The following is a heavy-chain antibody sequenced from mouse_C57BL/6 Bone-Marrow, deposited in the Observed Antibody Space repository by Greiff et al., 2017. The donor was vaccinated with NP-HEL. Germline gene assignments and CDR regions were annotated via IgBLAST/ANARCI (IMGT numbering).Heavy chain of an antibody. CDR2: IYPGSGNT. CDR1: GYSFTSYY. V-gene: IGHV1-66*01. J-gene: IGHJ2*01. Sequence: QVHVKQSGPELVKPGASVKISCKASGYSFTSYYIHWVKQRPGQGLEWIGWIYPGSGNTKYNEKFKGKATLTADTSSSTAYMQLSSLTSEDSAVYYCARPGGPYYFDYWGQGTTLTVSS. CDR3: ARPGGPYYFDY.